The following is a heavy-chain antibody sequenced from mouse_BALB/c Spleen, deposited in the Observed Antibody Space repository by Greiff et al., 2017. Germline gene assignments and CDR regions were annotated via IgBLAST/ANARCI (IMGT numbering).Heavy chain of an antibody. J-gene: IGHJ4*01. CDR3: AIYYDYDRYAMDY. V-gene: IGHV5-12-2*01. CDR2: ISNGGGST. Sequence: DVQLVESGGGLVQPGGSLKLSCAASGFTFSSYTMSWVRQTPEKRLEWVAYISNGGGSTYYPDTVKGRFTISRDNAKNTLYLQMSSLKSEDTAMYYCAIYYDYDRYAMDYWGQGTSVTVSS. D-gene: IGHD2-4*01. CDR1: GFTFSSYT.